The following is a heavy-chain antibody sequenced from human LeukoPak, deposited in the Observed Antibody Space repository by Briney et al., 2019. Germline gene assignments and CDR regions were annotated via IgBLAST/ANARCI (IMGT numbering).Heavy chain of an antibody. J-gene: IGHJ6*03. CDR3: ARVERIISLNIYYYYYYMDV. Sequence: ASVKVSCKASGYTFTGYYMHWVRQAPGQGLEWMGWINPNSGNTNSAQKFQGRVTITRDTSISTAYMELSRLRSDDTAVYYCARVERIISLNIYYYYYYMDVWGKGTTVTVSS. D-gene: IGHD1-1*01. V-gene: IGHV1-2*02. CDR1: GYTFTGYY. CDR2: INPNSGNT.